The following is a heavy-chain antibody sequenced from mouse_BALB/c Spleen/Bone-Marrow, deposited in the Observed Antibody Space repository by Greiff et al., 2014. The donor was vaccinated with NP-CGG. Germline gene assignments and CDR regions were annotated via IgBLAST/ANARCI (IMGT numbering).Heavy chain of an antibody. J-gene: IGHJ3*01. CDR2: IWADGGV. V-gene: IGHV2-9*02. CDR3: DGEYEGFAY. CDR1: GFSLNNYG. D-gene: IGHD2-12*01. Sequence: QVQLKQSGPGLVAPSQCLSISCTVSGFSLNNYGVHWVRQPPGKGLEWLGVIWADGGVNYNSNIMSRLSVIKDNSNSQLFLKMNSLQADDTAMYYCDGEYEGFAYWGQGTLVTVSA.